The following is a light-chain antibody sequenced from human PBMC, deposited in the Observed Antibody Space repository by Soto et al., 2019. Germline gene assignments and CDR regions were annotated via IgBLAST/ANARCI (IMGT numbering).Light chain of an antibody. CDR2: DAS. CDR3: CSYAGATAV. V-gene: IGLV2-11*01. Sequence: QSALTQPRSVSGSPGQSVTISCTGTSSDVGGYNYVSWYQQHPGKAPKLMIYDASKRPSGVPDRFSGSKSGNTASLTISGLQAEDEADYYCCSYAGATAVFGGGTKLTVL. J-gene: IGLJ2*01. CDR1: SSDVGGYNY.